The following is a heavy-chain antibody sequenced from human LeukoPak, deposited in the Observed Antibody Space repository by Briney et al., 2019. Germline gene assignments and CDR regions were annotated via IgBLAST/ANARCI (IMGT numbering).Heavy chain of an antibody. CDR1: GFTFSSYA. D-gene: IGHD4-17*01. J-gene: IGHJ6*02. Sequence: RTGGSLRLSCAASGFTFSSYAMSWVRQAPGKGLEWVSAISGSGGSTYYADSVKGRFTISRDNAKNSLYLQMNSLRAEDTAVYYCARGYYGDFPLLLGVYYYYGMDVWGQGTTVTVSS. CDR2: ISGSGGST. CDR3: ARGYYGDFPLLLGVYYYYGMDV. V-gene: IGHV3-23*01.